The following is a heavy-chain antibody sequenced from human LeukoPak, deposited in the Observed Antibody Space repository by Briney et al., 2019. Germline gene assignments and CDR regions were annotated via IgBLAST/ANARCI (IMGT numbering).Heavy chain of an antibody. Sequence: PGGSLRLSCAASGFTFSSHSMNWVRQAPGKGLDWVSSISSRSSFIYYADSVKGRFTISRDNAKNSLYLQMNSLRAEDTAVYYCARDSPNLYYYDSSGYGAFDIWGQGTMVTVSS. CDR3: ARDSPNLYYYDSSGYGAFDI. V-gene: IGHV3-21*01. J-gene: IGHJ3*02. CDR1: GFTFSSHS. D-gene: IGHD3-22*01. CDR2: ISSRSSFI.